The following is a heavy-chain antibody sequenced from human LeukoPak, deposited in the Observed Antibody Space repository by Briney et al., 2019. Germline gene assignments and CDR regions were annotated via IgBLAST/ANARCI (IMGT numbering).Heavy chain of an antibody. CDR2: ISSSGSTI. D-gene: IGHD6-19*01. V-gene: IGHV3-48*02. CDR1: GFTFSNYT. J-gene: IGHJ4*02. CDR3: ARGTQSSSGWLFDS. Sequence: GGSLRLSCAASGFTFSNYTMNWVRQAPGKGLDWVSYISSSGSTIYHADSVKGRFTISRDSAKKSLYLQMNSLRDEDTAVYYCARGTQSSSGWLFDSWGQGTLVTVSS.